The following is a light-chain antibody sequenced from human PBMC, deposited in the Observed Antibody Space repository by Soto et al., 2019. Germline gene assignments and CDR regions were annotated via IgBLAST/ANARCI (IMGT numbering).Light chain of an antibody. CDR2: TAG. CDR3: QSYDISLHNYV. CDR1: SSNIGSNT. J-gene: IGLJ1*01. Sequence: QAVVTQPLSASASPGQRVTISCSGGSSNIGSNTVAWYQHLPGTAPPRLIFTAGQRPSGVPGRFSGSKSGTSASLAISGLQSEDEADYYCQSYDISLHNYVFGTGTKLTVL. V-gene: IGLV1-44*01.